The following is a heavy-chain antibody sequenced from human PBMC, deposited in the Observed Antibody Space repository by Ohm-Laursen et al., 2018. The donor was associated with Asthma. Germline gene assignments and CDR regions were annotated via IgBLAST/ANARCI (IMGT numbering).Heavy chain of an antibody. Sequence: SLRLSCAASGFTFSSNAMHWVRQAPGKGLEWVAVMAYDGSNKYYADSVKGRFTISRDNSKNTLYLQMNSLRAEDTAVYYCAKENRGCFDYWGQGTLVTVSS. V-gene: IGHV3-30*04. CDR1: GFTFSSNA. D-gene: IGHD3-10*01. CDR2: MAYDGSNK. J-gene: IGHJ4*02. CDR3: AKENRGCFDY.